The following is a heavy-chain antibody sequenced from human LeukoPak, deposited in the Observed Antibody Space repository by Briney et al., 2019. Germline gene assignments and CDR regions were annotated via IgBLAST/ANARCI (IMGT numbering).Heavy chain of an antibody. CDR2: ISAYNGNT. D-gene: IGHD3-9*01. CDR3: ARETYYDILTGYPGFDY. J-gene: IGHJ4*02. Sequence: WASVKVSCKAPGGTFSSYAISWVRQAPGQGLEWMGWISAYNGNTNYAQKLQGRVTMTTDTSTSTAYMELRSLRSDDTAVYYCARETYYDILTGYPGFDYWGQGTLVTVSS. V-gene: IGHV1-18*01. CDR1: GGTFSSYA.